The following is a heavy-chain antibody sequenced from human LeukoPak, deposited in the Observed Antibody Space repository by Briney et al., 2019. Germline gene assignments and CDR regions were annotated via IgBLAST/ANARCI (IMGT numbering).Heavy chain of an antibody. CDR3: ARDGRTTATKGTPTAHYY. D-gene: IGHD4-17*01. J-gene: IGHJ4*02. Sequence: GGSLRLSCAASGFTFSSYWMSWVRQAPGKGLEWVANIKQDGSEKYYVDSVKGRFTISRDNAKNSLYLQMNSLRAEDTAVYYCARDGRTTATKGTPTAHYYWGQGTLVTVSS. CDR2: IKQDGSEK. V-gene: IGHV3-7*01. CDR1: GFTFSSYW.